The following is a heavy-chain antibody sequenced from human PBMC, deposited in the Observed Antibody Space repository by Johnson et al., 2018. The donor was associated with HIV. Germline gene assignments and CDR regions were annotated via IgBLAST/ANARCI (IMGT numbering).Heavy chain of an antibody. CDR2: IKQDGSEK. V-gene: IGHV3-7*01. CDR3: ATVWRNEGRHSFDV. J-gene: IGHJ3*01. CDR1: GFGFSSYG. D-gene: IGHD1-1*01. Sequence: EVQLVESGGGVVQPGRSLRASCAASGFGFSSYGMHWVRQAPGKGLEWVANIKQDGSEKYYVDSVKGRFTISRDNAKNSLYLQMNSLRVEDTALYFCATVWRNEGRHSFDVWGLGTMVTVSS.